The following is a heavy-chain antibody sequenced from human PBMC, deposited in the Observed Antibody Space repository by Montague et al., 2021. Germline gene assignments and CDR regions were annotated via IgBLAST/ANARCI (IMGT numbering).Heavy chain of an antibody. CDR3: AKGGTTAMTPSSA. D-gene: IGHD4-17*01. J-gene: IGHJ5*01. CDR2: IKQDGFEK. Sequence: SLRLSCAASGFVFSSYWMTWVRRAPGKGLEWVANIKQDGFEKYYVESVRGRFTISRDNDKDSLYPQMNSLGVEDTAMYYCAKGGTTAMTPSSAWGHGTLVTVSS. V-gene: IGHV3-7*01. CDR1: GFVFSSYW.